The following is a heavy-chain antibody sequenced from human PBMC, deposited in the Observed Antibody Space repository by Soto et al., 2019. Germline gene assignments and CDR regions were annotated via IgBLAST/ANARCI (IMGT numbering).Heavy chain of an antibody. CDR1: GGSISSGGYY. J-gene: IGHJ6*02. V-gene: IGHV4-31*03. CDR3: ARDIISTGARGMDV. Sequence: KTSETLSLTCTVSGGSISSGGYYWSWIRQHPGKGLEWIGYIYYSGSTYYNPSLKSRVTISVDTSKNQFSLKLSSVTAADTAVYYCARDIISTGARGMDVWGQGTTVTVSS. D-gene: IGHD1-20*01. CDR2: IYYSGST.